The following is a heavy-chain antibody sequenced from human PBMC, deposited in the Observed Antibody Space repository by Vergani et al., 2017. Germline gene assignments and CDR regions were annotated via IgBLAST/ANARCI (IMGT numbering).Heavy chain of an antibody. D-gene: IGHD3-10*01. CDR2: IHHSGDT. CDR3: ARHRGSGGFFPSSYFYGMDV. Sequence: QVQLQESGPGLVKPSETLTLTCDVSDSSIMTNPYWGWFRQSPGKGLEWIGCIHHSGDTHYNSSLKSRVSISIVSSSKFSLSLTSLTAADTAIYYLARHRGSGGFFPSSYFYGMDVWGHGTTVTVSS. J-gene: IGHJ6*02. V-gene: IGHV4-38-2*01. CDR1: DSSIMTNPY.